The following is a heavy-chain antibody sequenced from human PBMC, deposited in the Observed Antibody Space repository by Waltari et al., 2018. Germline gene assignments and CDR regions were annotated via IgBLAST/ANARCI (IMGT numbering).Heavy chain of an antibody. Sequence: QVQLQESGPGLVKPSQTLSLTCTVSGGSISSGGYYWSWIRPHPGKGLEWIGYIYYSGSTYYNPSLKSRVTISVDTSKNQFSLKLSSVTAADTAVYYCARDRRVRGVYYYYYMDVWGKGTTVTVSS. CDR1: GGSISSGGYY. CDR2: IYYSGST. D-gene: IGHD3-10*01. V-gene: IGHV4-31*03. CDR3: ARDRRVRGVYYYYYMDV. J-gene: IGHJ6*03.